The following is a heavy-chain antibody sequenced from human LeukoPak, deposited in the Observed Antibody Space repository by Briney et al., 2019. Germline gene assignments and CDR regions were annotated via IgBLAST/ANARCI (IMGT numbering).Heavy chain of an antibody. CDR2: IYYSGTT. CDR1: GGSISSSSYY. Sequence: SETLSLTCTVSGGSISSSSYYWGWIRQTPGKGLGWIGNIYYSGTTYYNPSLKSRVTMSVDTSKNQFSLKLSSVTAADTAVYYCARRGEGTSMSRFDYWGQGTLVTVSS. J-gene: IGHJ4*02. V-gene: IGHV4-39*01. D-gene: IGHD3-22*01. CDR3: ARRGEGTSMSRFDY.